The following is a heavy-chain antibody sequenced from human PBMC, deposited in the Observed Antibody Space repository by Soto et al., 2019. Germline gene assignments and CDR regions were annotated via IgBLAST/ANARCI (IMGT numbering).Heavy chain of an antibody. CDR1: GAGDTFSNYG. CDR3: WRHDKTALPPLDS. J-gene: IGHJ4*02. D-gene: IGHD1-1*01. Sequence: QVHLVQSGAEAKSPGSAVKVSCKVSGAGDTFSNYGLNWVRQAPGQGLEWMGGTIPAFGTANYAQKFQGRVTITADTSTTTAYMELSSLRSDDTAVYYCWRHDKTALPPLDSWGQGTLVSVSS. CDR2: TIPAFGTA. V-gene: IGHV1-69*06.